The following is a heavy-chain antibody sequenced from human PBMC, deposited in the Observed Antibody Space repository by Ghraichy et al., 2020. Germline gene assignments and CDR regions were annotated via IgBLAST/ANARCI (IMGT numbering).Heavy chain of an antibody. D-gene: IGHD3-3*01. CDR2: ITSNGNSK. V-gene: IGHV3-30*03. J-gene: IGHJ6*03. CDR3: ARDLVAATYYDVWSGEYYQVAIDV. CDR1: GFTFNNYG. Sequence: GGSLRLSCAASGFTFNNYGMHWVRQAPGKGLEWVAGITSNGNSKYYADSVKGRFTISRDNSKNTLYLQMNSLRAEDTAVYYCARDLVAATYYDVWSGEYYQVAIDVWGNGTTVTVSS.